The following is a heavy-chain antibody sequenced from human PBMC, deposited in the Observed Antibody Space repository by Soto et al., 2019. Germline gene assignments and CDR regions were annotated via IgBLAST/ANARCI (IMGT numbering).Heavy chain of an antibody. J-gene: IGHJ4*02. CDR3: AGAELGTMFDV. CDR1: EFTFSNYA. D-gene: IGHD1-1*01. Sequence: LRLSCAASEFTFSNYAMHWVRQAPGKGLQWLAVISYDGNNKYYADSVEGRFTISRDNSKNTVYLQMNSLRVEDTAVYYCAGAELGTMFDVWGQGTLVTVSS. V-gene: IGHV3-30*03. CDR2: ISYDGNNK.